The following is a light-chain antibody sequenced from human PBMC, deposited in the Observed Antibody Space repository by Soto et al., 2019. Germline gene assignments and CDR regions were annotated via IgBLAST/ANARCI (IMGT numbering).Light chain of an antibody. CDR3: QQYNKWPPIT. CDR1: QSVSSK. CDR2: DTS. Sequence: EMVMTQSPATLSVSPGERATLSCRASQSVSSKLAWYQQKPGQAPRLLIYDTSTRATGIPARFSGSGSGTEFTLTISSLQSEDFAVYYCQQYNKWPPITFGQGTRLEI. J-gene: IGKJ5*01. V-gene: IGKV3-15*01.